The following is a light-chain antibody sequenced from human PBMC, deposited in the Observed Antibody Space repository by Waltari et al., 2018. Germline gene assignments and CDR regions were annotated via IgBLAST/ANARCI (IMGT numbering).Light chain of an antibody. CDR3: QNHERLPAT. CDR2: EAS. CDR1: QSISRY. V-gene: IGKV3-20*01. Sequence: IVLTQSPGTLSLSPGERATLSCTASQSISRYLVWDQQKPGQPPRLLIYEASRRATGIPDRVSGSGSGTDFSLTISRLEPEDFGVYYCQNHERLPATFGQGTRVEI. J-gene: IGKJ1*01.